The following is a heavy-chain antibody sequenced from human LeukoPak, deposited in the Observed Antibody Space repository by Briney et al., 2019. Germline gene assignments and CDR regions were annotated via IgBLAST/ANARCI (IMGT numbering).Heavy chain of an antibody. J-gene: IGHJ4*02. Sequence: GSLRLSCAASGFTFSSYGMHWVRQAPGKGLEWVAVISYDGSNKYYADSVKGRFTISRDNSKNTLYLQMNSLRAEDTAVYYCAKFRSTMVRGAIDYWGPGTLVTVSS. D-gene: IGHD3-10*01. CDR3: AKFRSTMVRGAIDY. CDR1: GFTFSSYG. V-gene: IGHV3-30*18. CDR2: ISYDGSNK.